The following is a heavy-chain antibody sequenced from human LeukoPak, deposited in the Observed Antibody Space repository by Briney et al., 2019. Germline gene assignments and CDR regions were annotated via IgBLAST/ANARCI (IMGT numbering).Heavy chain of an antibody. V-gene: IGHV3-11*04. CDR1: GFIFSDYY. D-gene: IGHD6-13*01. CDR2: ISSDGTAN. J-gene: IGHJ4*02. Sequence: PGGSLRLSCAASGFIFSDYYMSWIRQAPGKGLEFVSYISSDGTANYYADSVKGRFTISGDNAQNSVYLEMTNLGAEDTAVYYCEREFWYRFDNWGQGTVVTVSS. CDR3: EREFWYRFDN.